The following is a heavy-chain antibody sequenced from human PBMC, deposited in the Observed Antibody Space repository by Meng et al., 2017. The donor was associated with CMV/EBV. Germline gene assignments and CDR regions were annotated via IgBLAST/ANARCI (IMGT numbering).Heavy chain of an antibody. J-gene: IGHJ6*02. V-gene: IGHV4-59*01. CDR1: GFTFSDYY. CDR2: IYYSGST. D-gene: IGHD3-9*01. Sequence: GSLRLSCAASGFTFSDYYMGWIRQPPGKGLEWIGYIYYSGSTNYNPSLKSRVTISVDTSKNQFSLKLSSVTAADTAVYYCARERVLYYDILTGWLGYYGMDVWGQGTTVTVSS. CDR3: ARERVLYYDILTGWLGYYGMDV.